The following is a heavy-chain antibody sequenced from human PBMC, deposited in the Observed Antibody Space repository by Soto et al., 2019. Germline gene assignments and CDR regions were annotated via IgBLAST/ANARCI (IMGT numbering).Heavy chain of an antibody. CDR1: GGTFSSFT. CDR2: IIPIYGTA. D-gene: IGHD1-26*01. Sequence: QVQLVQSGAEVKKPGSSVKVSCKASGGTFSSFTISWVRQAPGQGLEWMGGIIPIYGTANYAQKFQGRVTITADASTRTAYSELSSLRSEDTAVYYCAKDRRADWESYYYYAMDVWGQGTKVTVSS. CDR3: AKDRRADWESYYYYAMDV. J-gene: IGHJ6*02. V-gene: IGHV1-69*01.